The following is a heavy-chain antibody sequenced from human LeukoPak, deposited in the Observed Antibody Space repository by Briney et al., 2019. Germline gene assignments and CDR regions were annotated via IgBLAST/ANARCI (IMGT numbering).Heavy chain of an antibody. Sequence: SETLSLTCTVSGGSISSYYWSWIRQPPGKGLEWIGYIYYSGSTNYNPSLKSRVTISVDTSKNQFSLKLSSVTAADTAVYYCAREGSSSSWDYWGQGTLVTVSS. CDR2: IYYSGST. J-gene: IGHJ4*02. D-gene: IGHD6-13*01. CDR3: AREGSSSSWDY. V-gene: IGHV4-59*01. CDR1: GGSISSYY.